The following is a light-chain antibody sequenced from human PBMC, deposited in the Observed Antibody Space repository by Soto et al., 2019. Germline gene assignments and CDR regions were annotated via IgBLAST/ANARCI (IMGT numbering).Light chain of an antibody. J-gene: IGKJ2*01. CDR2: VAS. CDR1: QSISVH. Sequence: DIQMTQSPSSLSASVGDTVTITCRASQSISVHLNWYQQKPGKVPKLLIYVASNLQSGVPSSFSGSASATDFALTISSLQPEDFATYYCQQSYITPYTFGQGTKLQIK. CDR3: QQSYITPYT. V-gene: IGKV1-39*01.